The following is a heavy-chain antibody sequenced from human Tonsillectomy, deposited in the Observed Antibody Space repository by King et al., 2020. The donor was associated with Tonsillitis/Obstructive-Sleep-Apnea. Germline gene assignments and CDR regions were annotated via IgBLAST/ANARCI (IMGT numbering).Heavy chain of an antibody. V-gene: IGHV3-13*01. CDR2: IGTAGDT. D-gene: IGHD4-17*01. Sequence: VQLVESGGGLVQPGGSLRLSCAASGFTFSSYDMHWVRLATGKGLEWVSAIGTAGDTYYPGSVKGRFTISRENAKNSLYLQMNSLRAGDTAVYYCARGGHDYGEPLDYWGQGTLVTVSS. CDR1: GFTFSSYD. J-gene: IGHJ4*02. CDR3: ARGGHDYGEPLDY.